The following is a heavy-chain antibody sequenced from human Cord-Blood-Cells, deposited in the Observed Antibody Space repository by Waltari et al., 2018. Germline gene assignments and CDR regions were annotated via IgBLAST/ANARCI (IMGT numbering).Heavy chain of an antibody. J-gene: IGHJ4*02. D-gene: IGHD6-19*01. CDR1: GGSFSGYY. CDR2: INHSGRP. Sequence: QVQLQQWGAGLLKPSEPLSLTCAVYGGSFSGYYWIWLRQPPGKGLEWIGEINHSGRPNYNPSLKSRVTISVDTSKNQFSLKLSSVTAADTAVYYCARFLGIAVAGDYWGQGTLVTVSS. CDR3: ARFLGIAVAGDY. V-gene: IGHV4-34*01.